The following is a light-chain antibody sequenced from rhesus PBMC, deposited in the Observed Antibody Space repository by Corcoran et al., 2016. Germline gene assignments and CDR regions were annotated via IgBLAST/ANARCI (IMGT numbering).Light chain of an antibody. Sequence: QAALTQPRSVSGSPGQSVTISCTGTSRVIGGYKYVSWYQQHPGTAPKLMLYEVSKRPSGVSDRFSGSKSGNTASLTISGPQAEDEADYYCSSYAGSNTYIFGAGTRLTVL. CDR2: EVS. CDR3: SSYAGSNTYI. J-gene: IGLJ1*01. CDR1: SRVIGGYKY. V-gene: IGLV2-32*02.